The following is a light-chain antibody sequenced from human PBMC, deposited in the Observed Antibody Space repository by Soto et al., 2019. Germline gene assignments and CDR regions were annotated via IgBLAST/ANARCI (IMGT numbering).Light chain of an antibody. Sequence: EIVLTQSPGPLSLSPGESATLLCRASQFVSSRSLAWYQQKPGQAPRLLIYGVSTRATGIPDRFSGSGSGTEFTLTIDRLQSADFAVYYCQQYDRWPVTFGGGTKVEIK. V-gene: IGKV3-20*01. CDR1: QFVSSRS. CDR2: GVS. J-gene: IGKJ4*01. CDR3: QQYDRWPVT.